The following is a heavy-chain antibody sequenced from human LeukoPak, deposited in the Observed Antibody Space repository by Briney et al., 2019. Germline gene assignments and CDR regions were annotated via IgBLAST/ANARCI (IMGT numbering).Heavy chain of an antibody. D-gene: IGHD3-10*01. CDR3: ARTNYGSGSYYSF. CDR2: IYYSGST. J-gene: IGHJ4*02. V-gene: IGHV4-30-4*01. CDR1: GGSVSGGDCY. Sequence: SETLSLTCTVSGGSVSGGDCYWGWIRQPPGRGLEWIGYIYYSGSTYYNPSLKSRLTRSVDTSKNQFSLKLSSVTAADTAVYFCARTNYGSGSYYSFWGQGTLVTVST.